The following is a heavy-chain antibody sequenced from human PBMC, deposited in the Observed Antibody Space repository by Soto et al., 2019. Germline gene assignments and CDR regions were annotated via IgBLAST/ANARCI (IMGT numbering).Heavy chain of an antibody. V-gene: IGHV4-4*02. J-gene: IGHJ4*02. CDR2: GFHTGTT. D-gene: IGHD6-19*01. Sequence: QVQLQESGPGLVKPSGTLSLTCAVSGDSVSSPYYWCWVRQPPGKGLEWIGEGFHTGTTSYNPSLRSRLTISMDKSNNQFSLDLTSVTAADTAVYYCARSAGWYAVHSWGPGTLVIVSS. CDR1: GDSVSSPYY. CDR3: ARSAGWYAVHS.